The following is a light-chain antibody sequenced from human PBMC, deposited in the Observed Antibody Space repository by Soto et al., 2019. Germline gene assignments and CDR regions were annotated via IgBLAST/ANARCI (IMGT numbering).Light chain of an antibody. CDR1: QSISSW. CDR3: QQANSFTLT. J-gene: IGKJ4*01. CDR2: AAS. V-gene: IGKV1-12*01. Sequence: DIQMTQSPSTLSASVGDRVTITCRASQSISSWLAWYQKKPGKAPKLLIYAASTLQSGVPSRFRGSGYGTDFTITISSMQTEDFATYYCQQANSFTLTFGGGTKVDIK.